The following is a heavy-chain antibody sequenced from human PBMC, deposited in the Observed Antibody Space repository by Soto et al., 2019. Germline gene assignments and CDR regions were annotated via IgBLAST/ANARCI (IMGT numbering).Heavy chain of an antibody. Sequence: QITLKESGPTLVKPTQTLTRTCTFSGFSLSTSGVSVGWIRQPPGKALEWLALIYWDDEKRYSPSLMSRLTIAKDTSKNLVVLTMTNMDPLDTATYYCSHRRAQQLLARSYYFDFWGQGTLVTVSS. J-gene: IGHJ4*02. CDR3: SHRRAQQLLARSYYFDF. CDR1: GFSLSTSGVS. D-gene: IGHD6-13*01. CDR2: IYWDDEK. V-gene: IGHV2-5*02.